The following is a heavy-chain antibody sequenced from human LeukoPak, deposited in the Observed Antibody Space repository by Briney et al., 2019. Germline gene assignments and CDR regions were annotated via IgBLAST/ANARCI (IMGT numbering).Heavy chain of an antibody. Sequence: SETLRLTCAVYGVTFSPYSLSWVRQPPGKGLEWIGEINHSGSTNYNPSLKSRVTISVDNSKNQFSLRLSTVTAADTAVYYCARGVFYCGGDCYFDYGDRGNGVMVSA. V-gene: IGHV4-34*01. J-gene: IGHJ4*02. D-gene: IGHD2-21*02. CDR1: GVTFSPYS. CDR3: ARGVFYCGGDCYFDY. CDR2: INHSGST.